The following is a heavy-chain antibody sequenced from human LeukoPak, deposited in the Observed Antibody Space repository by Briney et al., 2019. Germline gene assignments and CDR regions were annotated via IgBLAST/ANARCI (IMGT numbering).Heavy chain of an antibody. V-gene: IGHV4-59*01. CDR1: GRSISSYY. CDR3: ARLSGYYGSGIDY. D-gene: IGHD3-10*01. CDR2: IYYSGST. J-gene: IGHJ4*02. Sequence: SETLSLTCTVSGRSISSYYWSWIRQPPGKGLEWIGYIYYSGSTNYNPSLKSRVTISVHTSKNQFSLKRSSVTAADTAVYYCARLSGYYGSGIDYWGQGTLVTVSS.